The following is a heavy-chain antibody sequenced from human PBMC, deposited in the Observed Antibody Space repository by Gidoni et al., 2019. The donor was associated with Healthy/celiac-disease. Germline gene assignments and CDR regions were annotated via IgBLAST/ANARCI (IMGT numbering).Heavy chain of an antibody. CDR2: ISSSSSYI. CDR1: GFTFSSYS. Sequence: EVQLVESGGGLVKLGGSLSLSCAASGFTFSSYSMNWVRQAPGKGLEWVSSISSSSSYIYYADSVKGRFTISRDNAKNSLYLQMNSLRAEDTAVYYCARDLTPTSHAFDYWGQETLVTVSS. V-gene: IGHV3-21*01. D-gene: IGHD3-9*01. J-gene: IGHJ4*02. CDR3: ARDLTPTSHAFDY.